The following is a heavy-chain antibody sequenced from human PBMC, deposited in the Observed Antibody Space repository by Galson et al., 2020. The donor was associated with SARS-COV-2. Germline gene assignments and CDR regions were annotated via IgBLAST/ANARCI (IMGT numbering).Heavy chain of an antibody. CDR2: INQSGNI. Sequence: SQASETLSLTCAVYGGSFSGYHWSWIRQPPGKGLEWIGEINQSGNINYNPSLKSRVTISLDTSKNQFSLKLSSVSAADTAVYYCARGHLEIGMRVVVFTVAAYYFDYWGQGTLGTVSS. J-gene: IGHJ4*02. CDR3: ARGHLEIGMRVVVFTVAAYYFDY. CDR1: GGSFSGYH. D-gene: IGHD3-22*01. V-gene: IGHV4-34*01.